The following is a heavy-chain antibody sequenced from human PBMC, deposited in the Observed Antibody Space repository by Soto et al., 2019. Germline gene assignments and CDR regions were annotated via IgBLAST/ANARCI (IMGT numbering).Heavy chain of an antibody. CDR2: IIPIFGTA. D-gene: IGHD2-2*01. V-gene: IGHV1-69*12. CDR1: GGTFSSYA. CDR3: PSSRYCISTSWRPSSFGYYYYGMDV. Sequence: QVQLVQSGAEVKKPGCSVKVSCKASGGTFSSYAISWVRQAPGQGLEWMGGIIPIFGTANYAQKFQGRVMISAVESTSTAYMELISLRSEDAAVYYCPSSRYCISTSWRPSSFGYYYYGMDVWCQGTTVTVSS. J-gene: IGHJ6*02.